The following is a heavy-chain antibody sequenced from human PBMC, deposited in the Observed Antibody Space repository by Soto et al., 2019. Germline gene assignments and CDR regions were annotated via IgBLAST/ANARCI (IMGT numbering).Heavy chain of an antibody. J-gene: IGHJ6*03. D-gene: IGHD3-10*01. CDR3: ARLQYGSTGYYYFMDV. Sequence: QVQLVESGGGLVKPGGSLKLSCAASRFTFSNYYMTWIRQAPAKGLEWVSSISRAGDTTYYVDSVKGRFTISRDNARNSLFLQMSGLRDDDTAVYYCARLQYGSTGYYYFMDVWGKGTTVTVSS. V-gene: IGHV3-11*01. CDR2: ISRAGDTT. CDR1: RFTFSNYY.